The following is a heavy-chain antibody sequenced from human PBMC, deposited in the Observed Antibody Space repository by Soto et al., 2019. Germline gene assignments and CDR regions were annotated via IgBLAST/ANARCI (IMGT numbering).Heavy chain of an antibody. CDR2: IYYSGST. Sequence: SETLSLTCTVSGGSISSGGYYWSWIRQHPGKGLEWIGYIYYSGSTYYNPSLKSRVTISVDTSKNQFSLKLSSVTAADTAVYYCARRNAIGYSYGHDSYYFDYWGQGTLVIVSS. J-gene: IGHJ4*02. D-gene: IGHD5-18*01. CDR3: ARRNAIGYSYGHDSYYFDY. V-gene: IGHV4-31*03. CDR1: GGSISSGGYY.